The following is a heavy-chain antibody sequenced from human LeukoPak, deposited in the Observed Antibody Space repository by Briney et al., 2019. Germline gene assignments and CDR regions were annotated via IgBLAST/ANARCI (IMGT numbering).Heavy chain of an antibody. CDR3: ARRYGSGKDYYYYMDV. Sequence: GGSLRLSCAASGFTFSNYNMNWVRQAPGKGLEWVSGINWNGGSTGYADSVKGRFTISRDNAKNSLYLQMNSLRAEDTALYYCARRYGSGKDYYYYMDVWGKGTTVTVSS. D-gene: IGHD3-10*01. V-gene: IGHV3-20*04. CDR2: INWNGGST. CDR1: GFTFSNYN. J-gene: IGHJ6*03.